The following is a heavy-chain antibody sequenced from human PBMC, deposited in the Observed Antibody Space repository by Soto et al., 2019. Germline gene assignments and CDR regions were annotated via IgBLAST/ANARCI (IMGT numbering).Heavy chain of an antibody. CDR3: ARDASLTKYSGRYLFDY. Sequence: GGSLRLSCAASGFTFSSYCMSWVRQAPGKGLEWVANIKQDGSEKYYVDSVKGRFTISRDNAKNSLYLQMNSLRAEDTAVYYCARDASLTKYSGRYLFDYWGQGTLVTVSS. J-gene: IGHJ4*02. V-gene: IGHV3-7*05. D-gene: IGHD1-26*01. CDR1: GFTFSSYC. CDR2: IKQDGSEK.